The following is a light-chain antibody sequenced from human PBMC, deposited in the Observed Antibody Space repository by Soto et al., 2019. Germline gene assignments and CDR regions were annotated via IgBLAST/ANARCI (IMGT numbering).Light chain of an antibody. CDR2: RDG. V-gene: IGLV1-47*01. CDR1: SSNIGSHF. CDR3: AVWDQSLTGWV. Sequence: QSVLTQPPSASGTPGQSLTISCSGSSSNIGSHFVYWYQQLPGTAPKLLIFRDGQRPSGVPARFFGSKSGTSASLAITGLRSEDEADYYCAVWDQSLTGWVFGGGTKLTVL. J-gene: IGLJ3*02.